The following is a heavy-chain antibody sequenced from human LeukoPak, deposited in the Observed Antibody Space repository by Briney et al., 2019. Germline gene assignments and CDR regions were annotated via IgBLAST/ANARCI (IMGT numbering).Heavy chain of an antibody. Sequence: SETLSLTCTVSGGSIRSYYWSWIRQPPGKGLEWIGYVYYSGSTNYNPSLKSRVTISVDTSKKQFSLKLSSATAADTAVYYCARVLDLSKRGLDAFDIWGQGTMVTVSS. D-gene: IGHD3-16*01. V-gene: IGHV4-59*01. CDR1: GGSIRSYY. CDR3: ARVLDLSKRGLDAFDI. J-gene: IGHJ3*02. CDR2: VYYSGST.